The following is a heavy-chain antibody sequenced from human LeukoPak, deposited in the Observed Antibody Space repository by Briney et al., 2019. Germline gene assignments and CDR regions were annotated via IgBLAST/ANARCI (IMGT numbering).Heavy chain of an antibody. CDR2: IRYDGSNK. Sequence: GGSLRLSCAASGFTFSSYGMHWVRQAPGKGLEWVAFIRYDGSNKYYADSVKGRFTISRDNSRNTLYLQMNSLRAEDTAVYYCASKAVWLLNGGLDYWGQGTLVTVSS. D-gene: IGHD5-24*01. J-gene: IGHJ4*02. V-gene: IGHV3-30*02. CDR3: ASKAVWLLNGGLDY. CDR1: GFTFSSYG.